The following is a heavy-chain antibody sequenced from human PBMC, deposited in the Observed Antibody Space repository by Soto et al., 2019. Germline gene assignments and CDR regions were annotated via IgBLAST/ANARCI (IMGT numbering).Heavy chain of an antibody. CDR2: INGRGDDT. J-gene: IGHJ4*02. CDR1: GFTFWGYA. Sequence: VQLLDSGGGLVQPGGSLRLSCAASGFTFWGYAMSWVRQPPGKGLEWVSSINGRGDDTYYADFLRGRFTISRDNSKNPLYLHIATRRAGATAMLSCAKSSPQSSAWAPWHSWGQGTLVTVSS. V-gene: IGHV3-23*01. CDR3: AKSSPQSSAWAPWHS. D-gene: IGHD1-26*01.